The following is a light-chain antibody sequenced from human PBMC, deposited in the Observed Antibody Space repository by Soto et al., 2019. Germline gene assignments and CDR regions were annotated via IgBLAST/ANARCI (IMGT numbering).Light chain of an antibody. CDR1: NSDVGGYNF. CDR3: CSYADSVYV. J-gene: IGLJ1*01. CDR2: DVS. V-gene: IGLV2-11*01. Sequence: QSALTQPRSVSGSPGQSVTISCTGTNSDVGGYNFVSWYQQYPGKVPKLMIYDVSKRSSGVPDRFSGSKSGNTASLTISGLQAEDEAAYYCCSYADSVYVFGSGTKLTVL.